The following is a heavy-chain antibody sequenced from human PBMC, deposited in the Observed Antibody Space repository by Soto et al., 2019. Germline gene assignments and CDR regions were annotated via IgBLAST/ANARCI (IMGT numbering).Heavy chain of an antibody. V-gene: IGHV3-66*01. Sequence: GSLRLSCAASGFTVSSNYMSWVRQAPGKGLEWVSVIYSGGSTYYADSVKGRFTISRDNSKNTLYLQMNSLRAEDTAVYYCARENCSAGSCYFADYWGQGTLVTVSS. J-gene: IGHJ4*02. CDR2: IYSGGST. D-gene: IGHD2-15*01. CDR1: GFTVSSNY. CDR3: ARENCSAGSCYFADY.